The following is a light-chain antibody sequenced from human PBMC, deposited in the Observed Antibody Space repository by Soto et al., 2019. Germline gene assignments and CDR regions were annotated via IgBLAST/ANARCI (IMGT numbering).Light chain of an antibody. V-gene: IGKV1-5*03. CDR2: KAS. CDR1: QTIISW. Sequence: DIQMTQSPSTLSGSVGDRVTITCRASQTIISWLAXYXQKPGKAPKLLIYKASTLKSGVPSRFSGRGSGTEFTLTISSLQPDDFATYYCQHYNSYSEAFGQGTKVDIK. J-gene: IGKJ1*01. CDR3: QHYNSYSEA.